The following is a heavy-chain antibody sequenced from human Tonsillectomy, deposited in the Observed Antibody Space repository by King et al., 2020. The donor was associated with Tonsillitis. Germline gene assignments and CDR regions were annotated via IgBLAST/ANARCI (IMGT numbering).Heavy chain of an antibody. V-gene: IGHV5-51*01. D-gene: IGHD3-22*01. Sequence: QLVQSGAEVKKPGESLKISCQGSEYTFSTYWIGWVRQVPGKGLEWMGIICPGDSHTTYSPSFRGHITISTDKSISSAYLHWNSLRASDTAMYYCARASYSYDCLIGNHENSQVYLAPLDYWGQGTLVTVSS. CDR1: EYTFSTYW. CDR2: ICPGDSHT. CDR3: ARASYSYDCLIGNHENSQVYLAPLDY. J-gene: IGHJ4*02.